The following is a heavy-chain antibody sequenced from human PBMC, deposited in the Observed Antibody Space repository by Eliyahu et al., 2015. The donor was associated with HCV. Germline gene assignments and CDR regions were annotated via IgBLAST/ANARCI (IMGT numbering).Heavy chain of an antibody. V-gene: IGHV4-34*13. CDR2: INHSGSP. CDR3: ARGKTYYLDF. Sequence: GSFSGYYWSWIRQSPGKGLEWIGEINHSGSPNYNPSLKSRVAISVDASKNQFSLKLNSVTAADTAMYYCARGKTYYLDFWGQGTLVTVSS. J-gene: IGHJ4*02. CDR1: GSFSGYY.